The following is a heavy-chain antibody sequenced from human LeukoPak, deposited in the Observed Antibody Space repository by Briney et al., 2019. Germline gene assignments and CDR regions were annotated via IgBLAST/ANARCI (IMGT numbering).Heavy chain of an antibody. Sequence: GGSLRLSCAASGFTFSSYAMHWVRQAPGKGLEWVAVISYDGSNKYYADSVKGRFTISRDNSKNTLYLQMNSLRAEDTAVYYCAKHLSFDSSGWYRGFDYWGQGTLVTVSS. V-gene: IGHV3-30-3*01. CDR2: ISYDGSNK. D-gene: IGHD6-19*01. J-gene: IGHJ4*02. CDR3: AKHLSFDSSGWYRGFDY. CDR1: GFTFSSYA.